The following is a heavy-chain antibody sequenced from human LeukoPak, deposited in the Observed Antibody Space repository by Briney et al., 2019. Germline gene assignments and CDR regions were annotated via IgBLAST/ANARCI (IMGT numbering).Heavy chain of an antibody. Sequence: GGSLRLSCAASGFSFSDYNMNWVRQAPGKGLEWVAYISSSSSTTHYADSVTGRFSISRDNAKSSLYLQMDSLRVEDTAVYYCARDPYSGSYGPYYYYYMDVWGEGTTVTISS. V-gene: IGHV3-48*01. CDR2: ISSSSSTT. CDR1: GFSFSDYN. CDR3: ARDPYSGSYGPYYYYYMDV. J-gene: IGHJ6*03. D-gene: IGHD1-26*01.